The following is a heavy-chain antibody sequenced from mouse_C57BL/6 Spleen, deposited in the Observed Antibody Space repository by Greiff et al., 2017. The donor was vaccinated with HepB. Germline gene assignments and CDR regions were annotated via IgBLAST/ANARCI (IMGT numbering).Heavy chain of an antibody. CDR3: ARYDGYYY. D-gene: IGHD2-3*01. J-gene: IGHJ2*01. CDR2: IDPSDSYT. Sequence: VKLQQPGAELVMPGASVKLSCKASGYTFTSYWMHWVKQRPGQGLEWIGEIDPSDSYTNYNQKFKGKSTLTVDKSSSTAYMQLSSLTSEDSAVYYCARYDGYYYWGQGTTLTVSS. V-gene: IGHV1-69*01. CDR1: GYTFTSYW.